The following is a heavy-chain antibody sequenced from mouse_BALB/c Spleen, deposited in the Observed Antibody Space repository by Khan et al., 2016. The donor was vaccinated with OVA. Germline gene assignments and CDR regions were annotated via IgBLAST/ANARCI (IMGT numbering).Heavy chain of an antibody. Sequence: QVQLKQSGAELARPGASVKLSCKASGYTFTSYWMQWVKQRPGQGPQWIGAIYPGDGNTRYTQKLKGKATFTADKSSSTAYMELSSLASEDSAVYYCARGGITTGYFDFWGQGTTLTVSS. CDR2: IYPGDGNT. D-gene: IGHD2-4*01. V-gene: IGHV1-87*01. CDR1: GYTFTSYW. CDR3: ARGGITTGYFDF. J-gene: IGHJ2*01.